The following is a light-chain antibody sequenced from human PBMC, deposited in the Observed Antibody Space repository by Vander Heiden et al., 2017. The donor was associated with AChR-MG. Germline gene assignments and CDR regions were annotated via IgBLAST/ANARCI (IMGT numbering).Light chain of an antibody. J-gene: IGLJ2*01. CDR3: QAWDNNTVI. CDR1: KLGNRY. Sequence: SYELTQPPSVSVSPGQTASITCSGDKLGNRYASWYQQKPGQSPVLVIYQDDRRPSGNPDRFSGSNSGNTATLSVSGTQAMDEADYYCQAWDNNTVIFGGGTKLTVL. V-gene: IGLV3-1*01. CDR2: QDD.